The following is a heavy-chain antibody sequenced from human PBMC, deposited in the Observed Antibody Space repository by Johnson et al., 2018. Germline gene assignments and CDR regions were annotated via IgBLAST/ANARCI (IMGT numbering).Heavy chain of an antibody. CDR2: ISSSSSTI. CDR3: ARGGKDRIFGVVKSRRHYGRGV. V-gene: IGHV3-48*02. D-gene: IGHD3-3*02. Sequence: VQLVESGGGLVQPGGSLRLSCAASGFTFSSYSMNWVRQAPGKGLEWVSYISSSSSTIYYADSVKGRFTLSRDNAKNSLYLQMNSRRDEDTAVYYCARGGKDRIFGVVKSRRHYGRGVWGQGTTVTVSS. J-gene: IGHJ6*02. CDR1: GFTFSSYS.